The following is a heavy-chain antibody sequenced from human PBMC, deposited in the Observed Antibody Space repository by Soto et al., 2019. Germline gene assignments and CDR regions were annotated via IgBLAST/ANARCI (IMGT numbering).Heavy chain of an antibody. CDR3: ARGRLPSNYDFWSGRDYYYYMDV. CDR2: INHSGNT. V-gene: IGHV4-34*01. D-gene: IGHD3-3*01. CDR1: GGSFTGYY. Sequence: SETLSLTCAVYGGSFTGYYWNWIRQPPGKGLEWIGGINHSGNTNYNPSLKSRVTISVDTSKNQFSLKLSSVSAADTAVYYCARGRLPSNYDFWSGRDYYYYMDVWGKGTTVTVSS. J-gene: IGHJ6*03.